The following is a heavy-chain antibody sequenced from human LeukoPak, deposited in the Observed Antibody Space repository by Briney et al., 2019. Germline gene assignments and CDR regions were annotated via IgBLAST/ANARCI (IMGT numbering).Heavy chain of an antibody. Sequence: KAWGSLRLSCAASGFRFSDFCMSWIRQAPGKGLEWVSYISSTGITIYNADSVKGRFTLSRDNAKNSLYLHMNSLRADDTAVYYCARDRGVNYYYMDVWGKGTTVTISS. CDR2: ISSTGITI. CDR1: GFRFSDFC. CDR3: ARDRGVNYYYMDV. V-gene: IGHV3-11*04. J-gene: IGHJ6*03. D-gene: IGHD3-16*01.